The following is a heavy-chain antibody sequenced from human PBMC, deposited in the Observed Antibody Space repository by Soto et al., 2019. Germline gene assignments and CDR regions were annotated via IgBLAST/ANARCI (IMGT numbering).Heavy chain of an antibody. Sequence: SVKVSCKASGYTFTSYAMHWVRQAPGQRLEWMGWINAGNGNTKYSQKFQGRVTITRDTSASTAYMELSSLRSEDTAVYYCARILSEKGSVYDILNGHPGGRYFDYWGQGTLVTVSS. CDR3: ARILSEKGSVYDILNGHPGGRYFDY. CDR2: INAGNGNT. V-gene: IGHV1-3*01. J-gene: IGHJ4*02. CDR1: GYTFTSYA. D-gene: IGHD3-9*01.